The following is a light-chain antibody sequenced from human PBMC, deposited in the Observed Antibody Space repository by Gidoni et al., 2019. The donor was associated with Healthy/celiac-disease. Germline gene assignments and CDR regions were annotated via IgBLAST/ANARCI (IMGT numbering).Light chain of an antibody. CDR3: QQRSNWPPSIT. V-gene: IGKV3-11*01. CDR1: QSVSSY. Sequence: EIVLTQSPATLSLSPGERATLSCRASQSVSSYLAWYQQKPGQEPRLLIYDASNRATGIPARFSGSGSGTDFTLTISSLEPEDFAVYYCQQRSNWPPSITFGQGTRLEIK. CDR2: DAS. J-gene: IGKJ5*01.